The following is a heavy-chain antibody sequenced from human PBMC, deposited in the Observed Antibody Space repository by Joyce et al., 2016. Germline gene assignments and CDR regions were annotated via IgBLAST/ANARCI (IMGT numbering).Heavy chain of an antibody. V-gene: IGHV3-9*01. CDR2: ISWRSNAV. J-gene: IGHJ6*02. D-gene: IGHD7-27*01. Sequence: GESGGGLVQPGRSLRLSCAASGFAFDNYAMHWVRQVPGKGLEWVSGISWRSNAVGYAASVKGRFIISRDNAKKSLYLQMNSPRAEDTALYYCTKQTVTGDPYYYDGMDVWGQGTTVTVSS. CDR1: GFAFDNYA. CDR3: TKQTVTGDPYYYDGMDV.